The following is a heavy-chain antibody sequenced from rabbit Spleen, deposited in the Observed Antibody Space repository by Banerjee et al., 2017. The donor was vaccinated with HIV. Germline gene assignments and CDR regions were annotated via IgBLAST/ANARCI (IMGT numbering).Heavy chain of an antibody. V-gene: IGHV1S45*01. CDR2: INVITGKA. Sequence: QEQLVEYGGDLVKPEGSLTLTCTASGLDFSSSYWICWVRQAPGKGLEWIACINVITGKAVYASWAKGRFTISKTSSTTVTLQMTSLTAADTATYFCARDTSSSFSSYGMDLWGPGTLVTV. CDR1: GLDFSSSYW. J-gene: IGHJ6*01. CDR3: ARDTSSSFSSYGMDL. D-gene: IGHD1-1*01.